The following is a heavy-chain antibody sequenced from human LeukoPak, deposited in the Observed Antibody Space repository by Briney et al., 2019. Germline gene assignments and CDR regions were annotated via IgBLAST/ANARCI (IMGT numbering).Heavy chain of an antibody. CDR1: GYTFTGYY. CDR3: AKALIDGSGSYYSPLDY. D-gene: IGHD3-10*01. V-gene: IGHV1-2*02. J-gene: IGHJ4*02. CDR2: INPNSGGT. Sequence: ASVKVSCKASGYTFTGYYMHWVRQAPGQGLEWMGWINPNSGGTNYAQKFQGRVTMTRDTSITTAYMELSRLRSDDTAVYYCAKALIDGSGSYYSPLDYWGQGTLVTVSS.